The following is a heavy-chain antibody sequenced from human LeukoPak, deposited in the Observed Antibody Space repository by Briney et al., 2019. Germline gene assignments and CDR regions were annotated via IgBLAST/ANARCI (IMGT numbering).Heavy chain of an antibody. J-gene: IGHJ4*02. Sequence: PSETLSLTCTVSGGSISSGSYYWSWIRQPAGKGLEWIGRIYTSGSTNYNPSLKSRVTISVDTSKNQFSLKLSSVTAADTAVYYCARAPLDGYSGTNFDYWGQGTLVTVSS. D-gene: IGHD5-12*01. V-gene: IGHV4-61*02. CDR2: IYTSGST. CDR3: ARAPLDGYSGTNFDY. CDR1: GGSISSGSYY.